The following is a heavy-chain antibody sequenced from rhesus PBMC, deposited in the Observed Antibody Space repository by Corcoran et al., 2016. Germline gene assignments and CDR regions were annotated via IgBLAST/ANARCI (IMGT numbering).Heavy chain of an antibody. CDR1: GFTFTTYG. Sequence: EWQVVESGGGLVQTGGYLRVSCAVTGFTFTTYGFHWDRQAQGKGREWVAVISSDGSKKYYADSVEDRFTISRDNSKNMVYLQMNNLKLEDMAVYYCTRFDYWGQGVLVTVSS. CDR3: TRFDY. V-gene: IGHV3-54*02. J-gene: IGHJ4*01. CDR2: ISSDGSKK.